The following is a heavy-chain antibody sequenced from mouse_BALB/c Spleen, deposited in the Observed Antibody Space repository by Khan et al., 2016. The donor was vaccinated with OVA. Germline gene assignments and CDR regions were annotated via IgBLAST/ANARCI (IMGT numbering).Heavy chain of an antibody. J-gene: IGHJ3*01. Sequence: DVKLQESGPSLVKPSQTLSLTCSVTGDSITSGYWNWIRKFPGNKLEYMGYISYSGSTYYNPSLKSRISITRDTSKNQYYLQLNSVTTEDTATYDCARYDYDDDGAFAYWGQGTLVTVSA. D-gene: IGHD2-4*01. CDR1: GDSITSGY. V-gene: IGHV3-8*02. CDR3: ARYDYDDDGAFAY. CDR2: ISYSGST.